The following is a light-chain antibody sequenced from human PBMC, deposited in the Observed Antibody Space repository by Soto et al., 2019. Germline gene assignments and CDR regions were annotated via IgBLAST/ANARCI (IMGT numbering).Light chain of an antibody. CDR2: AAS. CDR3: QHYKSAPWT. CDR1: QGISNY. V-gene: IGKV1-27*01. Sequence: DIQMTQSPSSLSASVGDRVTITCRATQGISNYLAWYQQKPGKVPKVLIYAASTLQSGVPSRFSGSGSGTAFTPTISSLQPEDVATYYCQHYKSAPWTFGQATKVEIK. J-gene: IGKJ1*01.